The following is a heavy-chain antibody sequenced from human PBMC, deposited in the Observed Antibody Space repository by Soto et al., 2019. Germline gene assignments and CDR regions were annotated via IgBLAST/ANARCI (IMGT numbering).Heavy chain of an antibody. J-gene: IGHJ3*02. Sequence: SETLSLTCTVSGGSISSSSYYWGWIRQPPGEGLEWIGSIYYSGSTYYNPSLKSRVTISVDTSKNQFSLKLSSVTAADTAVYYCARPQGLLWFGEPSHAFDIWGQGTMVTVSS. CDR3: ARPQGLLWFGEPSHAFDI. CDR1: GGSISSSSYY. V-gene: IGHV4-39*01. D-gene: IGHD3-10*01. CDR2: IYYSGST.